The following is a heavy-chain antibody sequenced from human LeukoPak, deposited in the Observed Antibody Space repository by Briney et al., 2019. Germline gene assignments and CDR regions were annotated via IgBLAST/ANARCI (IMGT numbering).Heavy chain of an antibody. V-gene: IGHV3-21*01. D-gene: IGHD1-26*01. CDR3: ARDPYSGGYGDYYYYYMDL. CDR2: ITSSSSYI. J-gene: IGHJ6*03. CDR1: SDSIFTSNW. Sequence: ETLSLTCTVSSDSIFTSNWWSWVRQAPGKGLEWVSSITSSSSYIYYADSVKGRFTISRDNAKNSLYLQMNSLRAEDTAVYYCARDPYSGGYGDYYYYYMDLWGQGTTVTISS.